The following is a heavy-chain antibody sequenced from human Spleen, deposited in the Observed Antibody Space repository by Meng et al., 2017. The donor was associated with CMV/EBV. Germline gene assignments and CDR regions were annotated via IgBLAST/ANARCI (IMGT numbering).Heavy chain of an antibody. CDR3: ASGFDSSGYLDY. J-gene: IGHJ4*02. V-gene: IGHV4-39*07. CDR2: IYYSGST. D-gene: IGHD3-22*01. Sequence: SETLSLTCTVSGGSISSSSYYWGWIRQPPGKGLEWIGSIYYSGSTYYNPPLKSRVTISVDTSKNQFSLKLSSVTAADTAVYYCASGFDSSGYLDYWGQGTLVTVSS. CDR1: GGSISSSSYY.